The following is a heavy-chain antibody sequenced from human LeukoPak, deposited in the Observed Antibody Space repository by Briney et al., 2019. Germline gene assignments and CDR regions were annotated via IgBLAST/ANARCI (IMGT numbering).Heavy chain of an antibody. J-gene: IGHJ5*02. CDR3: ASSDSSSWYYNWFDP. D-gene: IGHD6-13*01. Sequence: PSETLSLTCAVYGGSFSGYYWSWIRQPPGKGLEWIGEINHSGSTNYNPSLKSRVTISVDTSKNQFSLNLSSVTAADTAVYYCASSDSSSWYYNWFDPWGQGTLVTVSS. CDR2: INHSGST. V-gene: IGHV4-34*01. CDR1: GGSFSGYY.